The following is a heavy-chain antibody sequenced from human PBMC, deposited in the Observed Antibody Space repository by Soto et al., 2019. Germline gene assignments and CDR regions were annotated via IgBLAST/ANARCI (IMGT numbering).Heavy chain of an antibody. Sequence: QVQLVESGGGVVQPGRSLRLSCAASGFTFSSYGMHWVRQAPGKGLEWVALVWYDGGNKYYVDSVKGRFTISRDNSKNTLYLEMNSQRDEDTAVYYCVRAAGYSGYDYVYYYGMDVWGQGTTVTVSS. CDR1: GFTFSSYG. D-gene: IGHD5-12*01. CDR2: VWYDGGNK. J-gene: IGHJ6*02. CDR3: VRAAGYSGYDYVYYYGMDV. V-gene: IGHV3-33*01.